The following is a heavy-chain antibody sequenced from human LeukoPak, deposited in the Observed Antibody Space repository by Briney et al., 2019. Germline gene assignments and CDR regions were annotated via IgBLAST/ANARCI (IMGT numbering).Heavy chain of an antibody. Sequence: PSETLSLTCAVSGYSISSGYYWGWIRQPPGKGLEWIGSIYHSGSTYYNPSLKSRVTISVDTSKNQFSLKLSSVTAADTAVYYCARVGFLLGYCSSTSCSHREARVGPGDYGMDVWGKGTTATVSS. CDR2: IYHSGST. CDR1: GYSISSGYY. J-gene: IGHJ6*04. V-gene: IGHV4-38-2*01. CDR3: ARVGFLLGYCSSTSCSHREARVGPGDYGMDV. D-gene: IGHD2-2*01.